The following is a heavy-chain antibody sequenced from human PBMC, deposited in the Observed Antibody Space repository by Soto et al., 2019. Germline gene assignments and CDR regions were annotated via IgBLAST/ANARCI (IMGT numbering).Heavy chain of an antibody. V-gene: IGHV4-59*08. Sequence: SETLSLTCTVSGGSISNYYWSWIRQPPGKGLEWIGYIYYIGNTNYNPSLKSRVTISVDTSKNQLSLKLTSVTAADTAIYYCASCDYYYNSVYHPYYFAYWGQGTLVTVSS. CDR3: ASCDYYYNSVYHPYYFAY. CDR1: GGSISNYY. CDR2: IYYIGNT. J-gene: IGHJ4*02. D-gene: IGHD3-22*01.